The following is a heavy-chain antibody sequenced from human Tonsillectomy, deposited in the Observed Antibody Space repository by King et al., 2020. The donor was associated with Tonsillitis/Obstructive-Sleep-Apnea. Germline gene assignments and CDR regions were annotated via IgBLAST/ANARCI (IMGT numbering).Heavy chain of an antibody. J-gene: IGHJ4*02. CDR3: VRSHGAY. CDR2: TSYSGST. D-gene: IGHD3-16*01. V-gene: IGHV4-61*03. CDR1: GGSVSSGHYF. Sequence: VQLQESGPGLVKPSETLSLTCIVSGGSVSSGHYFWNWVRQPPGRGLEWIGCTSYSGSTSYSPSLESRVTISVDTSKNHFALNVSSVTAADAAVYYCVRSHGAYWGQGILVTVSS.